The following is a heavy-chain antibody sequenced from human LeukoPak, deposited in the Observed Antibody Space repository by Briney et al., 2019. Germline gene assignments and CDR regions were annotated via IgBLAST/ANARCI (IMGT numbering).Heavy chain of an antibody. Sequence: SVKVSCKASGGTISSYAISWVRQAPGQGLEWMGGIIPIFGTANYAQKFQGRVTITADESTSTAYMELSSLRSEETAVYYCERGGGSGSYYSHYWGQGTLVTVSS. CDR1: GGTISSYA. J-gene: IGHJ4*02. CDR2: IIPIFGTA. CDR3: ERGGGSGSYYSHY. D-gene: IGHD3-10*01. V-gene: IGHV1-69*01.